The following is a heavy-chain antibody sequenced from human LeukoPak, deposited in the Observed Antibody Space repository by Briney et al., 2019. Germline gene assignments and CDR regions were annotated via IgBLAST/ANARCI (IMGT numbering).Heavy chain of an antibody. J-gene: IGHJ4*02. CDR2: ISGSGGST. D-gene: IGHD3-10*01. CDR1: GFTFSSYA. Sequence: GGSLRLSCAASGFTFSSYAMSWVRQAPGKGLGWVSAISGSGGSTYYADSVKGRFTISRDNSKNSLYLQMNSLRAEDTAIYYCAKTYYYSSGNFWGQGTLVTVSS. CDR3: AKTYYYSSGNF. V-gene: IGHV3-23*01.